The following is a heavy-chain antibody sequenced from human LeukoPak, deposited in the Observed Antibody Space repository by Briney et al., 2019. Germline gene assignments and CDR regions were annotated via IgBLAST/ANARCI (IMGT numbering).Heavy chain of an antibody. CDR1: GGSFSGYY. Sequence: SSETLSLTCAVYGGSFSGYYWSWIRQTPGKGLEWIGEINHSGSTNYNPSLKSRVTISVDTSKNQFSLKLSSVTAADTAVYYCARAWIHKKNDAFDIWGQGTMVTVSS. D-gene: IGHD5-12*01. V-gene: IGHV4-34*01. CDR3: ARAWIHKKNDAFDI. CDR2: INHSGST. J-gene: IGHJ3*02.